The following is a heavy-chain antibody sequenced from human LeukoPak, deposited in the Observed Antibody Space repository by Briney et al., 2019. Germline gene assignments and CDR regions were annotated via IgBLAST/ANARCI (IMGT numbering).Heavy chain of an antibody. J-gene: IGHJ4*02. CDR3: ARGRSIKWVPAAIPYFDY. CDR2: ISSSGSTI. Sequence: GGSLRLSCAASGFTFSDYYMSWIRQAPGKGLEWVSYISSSGSTIYYADSVKGRFTISRDNAKNSLYLRMNSLRAEDTAVYYCARGRSIKWVPAAIPYFDYWGQGTLVTVSS. D-gene: IGHD2-2*01. V-gene: IGHV3-11*01. CDR1: GFTFSDYY.